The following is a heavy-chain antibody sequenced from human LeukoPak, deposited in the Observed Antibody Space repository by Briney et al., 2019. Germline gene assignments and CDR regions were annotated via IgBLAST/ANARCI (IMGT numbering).Heavy chain of an antibody. CDR1: GYSFTTYW. J-gene: IGHJ6*03. D-gene: IGHD6-13*01. Sequence: GESLKISCKGSGYSFTTYWIAWVRQMPGQGLEWMGIVYPGDSDTKYSPSFQGQVTISADKSISTAYLQWSSLKASDTATYYCARRSMAIAAPGTENYYYYMDVWGKGTTVTVSS. V-gene: IGHV5-51*01. CDR2: VYPGDSDT. CDR3: ARRSMAIAAPGTENYYYYMDV.